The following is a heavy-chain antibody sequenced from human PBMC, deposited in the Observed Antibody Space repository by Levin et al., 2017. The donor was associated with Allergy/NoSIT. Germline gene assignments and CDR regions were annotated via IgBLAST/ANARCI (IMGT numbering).Heavy chain of an antibody. CDR3: AKERSSSWYGYYYGMDV. CDR1: GFTFSSYG. Sequence: GESLKISCAASGFTFSSYGMHWVRQAPGKGLEWVAVISYDGSNKYYADSVKGRFTISRDNSKNTLYLQMNSLRAEDTAVYYCAKERSSSWYGYYYGMDVWGQGTTVTVSS. J-gene: IGHJ6*02. CDR2: ISYDGSNK. V-gene: IGHV3-30*18. D-gene: IGHD6-13*01.